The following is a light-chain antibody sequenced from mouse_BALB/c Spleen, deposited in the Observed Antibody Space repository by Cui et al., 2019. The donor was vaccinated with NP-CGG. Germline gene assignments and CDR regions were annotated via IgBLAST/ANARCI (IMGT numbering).Light chain of an antibody. V-gene: IGLV1*01. CDR1: TGAVTTSNY. J-gene: IGLJ1*01. Sequence: QAVLTHQSAPTTSPGETVTLTCRSSTGAVTTSNYANWVQEKPDHLFTGLIGGTSHRAPGVPARFSGSLIGDKAALTITGAQTEDEAIYFCALWYSNHWVFGGGTKLTVL. CDR2: GTS. CDR3: ALWYSNHWV.